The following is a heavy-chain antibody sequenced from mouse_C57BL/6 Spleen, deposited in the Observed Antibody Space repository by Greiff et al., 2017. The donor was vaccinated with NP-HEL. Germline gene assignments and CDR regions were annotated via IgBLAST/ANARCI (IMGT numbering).Heavy chain of an antibody. V-gene: IGHV8-2*01. CDR1: ISLSTSGMGL. Sequence: QVTLKESGPGILQPSQTLSLACTFSGISLSTSGMGLSWLRKPSGKALEWLASIWNNDNYYNPSLKSRLTISKETSNYQVFLKLTSVDTADSATYYGAWRGLYYYGSRYYAMDYWGQGTSGTVSS. J-gene: IGHJ4*01. CDR3: WRGLYYYGSRYYAMDY. CDR2: WNNDNY. D-gene: IGHD1-1*01.